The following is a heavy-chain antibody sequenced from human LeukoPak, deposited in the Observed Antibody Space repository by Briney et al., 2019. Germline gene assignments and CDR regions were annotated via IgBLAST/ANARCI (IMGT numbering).Heavy chain of an antibody. CDR2: ISGSGGST. CDR3: ATLPDYGGNSALDY. V-gene: IGHV3-23*01. J-gene: IGHJ4*02. CDR1: GFTFSSYA. Sequence: GGSLRLSCAASGFTFSSYAMSWVRQAPGKGLEWVSAISGSGGSTYYADSVKGRFTISRGNSKNTLYLQMNSLRAEDTAVYYCATLPDYGGNSALDYWGQGTLVTVSS. D-gene: IGHD4-23*01.